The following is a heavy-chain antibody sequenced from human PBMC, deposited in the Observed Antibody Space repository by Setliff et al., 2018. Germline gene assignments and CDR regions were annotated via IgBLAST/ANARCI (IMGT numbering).Heavy chain of an antibody. V-gene: IGHV3-64*02. CDR2: ISKDGDIT. D-gene: IGHD1-1*01. Sequence: PGGSLRLSCAASGFSISNYGMHWVRQAPGKGLEYVSDISKDGDITHYADSVKGRFTISRDTSRNTVYLQMGSLRTEDMALYYCVRDGDPYNYDYWGQGTLVTVSS. CDR1: GFSISNYG. CDR3: VRDGDPYNYDY. J-gene: IGHJ4*02.